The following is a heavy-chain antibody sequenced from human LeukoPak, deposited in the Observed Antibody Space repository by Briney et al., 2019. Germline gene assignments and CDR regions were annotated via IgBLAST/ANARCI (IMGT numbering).Heavy chain of an antibody. V-gene: IGHV4-4*02. Sequence: PSETLSLTCAVSGGSISSSNWWSWVRQPPGEGLEWIGEIYHSGSTNYNPSLKSRVTISVDKSKNQFSLKLSTVTAADTAVYYCARDPGSGYEEHFDYWGQGTLVTVSS. D-gene: IGHD5-12*01. CDR1: GGSISSSNW. J-gene: IGHJ4*02. CDR2: IYHSGST. CDR3: ARDPGSGYEEHFDY.